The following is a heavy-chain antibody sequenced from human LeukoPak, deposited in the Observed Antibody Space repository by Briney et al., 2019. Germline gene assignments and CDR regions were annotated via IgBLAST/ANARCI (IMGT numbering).Heavy chain of an antibody. CDR1: GYTFTSYY. D-gene: IGHD4-23*01. CDR2: INPSGVST. Sequence: GASVKVSCKASGYTFTSYYMHWVRQAPGQGLEWMGIINPSGVSTSYAQKFQGRVTMTRDMSTSTVYMELSSLRSEDTAVYYCARERRDYGGNSGIDYWGQGTLVTVSS. J-gene: IGHJ4*02. CDR3: ARERRDYGGNSGIDY. V-gene: IGHV1-46*01.